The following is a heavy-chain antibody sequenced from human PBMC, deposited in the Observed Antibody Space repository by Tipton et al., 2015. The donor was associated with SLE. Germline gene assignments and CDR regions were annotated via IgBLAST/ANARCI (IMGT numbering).Heavy chain of an antibody. CDR1: GFAFSNYG. CDR3: AREVEGYSSDWYYYYYYMDV. D-gene: IGHD6-19*01. Sequence: SLRLSCAASGFAFSNYGMHWVRQAPGKGLEWVAIIWSDENNKYYADSVKGRFTISRDNSKNTLYLQMNSLRAEDTAVYYCAREVEGYSSDWYYYYYYMDVWGKGTTVTVSS. J-gene: IGHJ6*03. V-gene: IGHV3-33*01. CDR2: IWSDENNK.